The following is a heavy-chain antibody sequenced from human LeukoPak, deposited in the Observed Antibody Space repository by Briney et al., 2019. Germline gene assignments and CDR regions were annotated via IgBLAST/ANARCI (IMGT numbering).Heavy chain of an antibody. J-gene: IGHJ4*02. D-gene: IGHD2-2*02. CDR3: ARVSLGYCSSTSCYTGPVFDY. V-gene: IGHV4-59*01. CDR2: IYYSGST. Sequence: SETLFLTCTVSGGSISSYYWSWIRQPPGKGLEWIGYIYYSGSTNYNPSLKSRVTISVDTSKNQFSLKLSSVTAADTAVYYCARVSLGYCSSTSCYTGPVFDYWGQGTLVTVSS. CDR1: GGSISSYY.